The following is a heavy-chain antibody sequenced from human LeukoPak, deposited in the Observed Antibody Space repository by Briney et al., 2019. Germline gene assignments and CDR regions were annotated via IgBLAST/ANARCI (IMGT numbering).Heavy chain of an antibody. V-gene: IGHV3-30-3*02. D-gene: IGHD6-19*01. J-gene: IGHJ2*01. CDR3: AKPGGEQWLVLWDDWYFDL. Sequence: GGSLRLSCAASGFTFSSYAMHWVRQAPGKGLEWVAVISYDGSNKYYADSVKGRFTISRDNSKNTLYLQMNSLRAEDTAVYYCAKPGGEQWLVLWDDWYFDLWGRGTLVTVSS. CDR2: ISYDGSNK. CDR1: GFTFSSYA.